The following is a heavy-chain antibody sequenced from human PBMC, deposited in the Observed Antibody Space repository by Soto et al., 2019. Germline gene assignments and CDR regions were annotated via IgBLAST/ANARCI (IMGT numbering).Heavy chain of an antibody. D-gene: IGHD3-3*02. J-gene: IGHJ5*02. CDR1: GDSISSSSYY. CDR2: IHYRANS. CDR3: ARPLQLAVSGFDP. V-gene: IGHV4-39*01. Sequence: ETLSLTCAVSGDSISSSSYYWAWIRQPPGKGLEWIGSIHYRANSYYSPSLKSRITISVDTSKNQISLRLSSVTAADTAVYYCARPLQLAVSGFDPWGQGTLVTVCS.